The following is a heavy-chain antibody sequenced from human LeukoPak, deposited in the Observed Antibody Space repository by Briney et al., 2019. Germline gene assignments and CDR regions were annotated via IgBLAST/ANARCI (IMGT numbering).Heavy chain of an antibody. J-gene: IGHJ4*02. Sequence: GGSLRLSCAASGFTFSSYAMSWVRQAPGKGLEWVSAISGSGGSTYYADSVKGRFTISRDNSKNTLYLRMNSLRAEDTAVYYCAKYPAYYYDSSGYYYWGQGTLVTVSS. V-gene: IGHV3-23*01. CDR3: AKYPAYYYDSSGYYY. CDR2: ISGSGGST. D-gene: IGHD3-22*01. CDR1: GFTFSSYA.